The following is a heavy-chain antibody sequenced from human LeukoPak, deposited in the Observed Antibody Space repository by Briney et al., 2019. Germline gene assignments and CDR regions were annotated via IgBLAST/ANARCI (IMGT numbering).Heavy chain of an antibody. CDR2: ISYDGSNK. CDR1: GFTFSSYA. V-gene: IGHV3-30*04. D-gene: IGHD1-26*01. CDR3: ARDGYSVSYSGYFDY. Sequence: TGGSLRLSCAASGFTFSSYAMHWVRQAPGKGLEWVAVISYDGSNKYYADSVKGRFTISRDNSKNTLYLQMNSLRAEDTAVYYCARDGYSVSYSGYFDYWGQGTLVTVSS. J-gene: IGHJ4*02.